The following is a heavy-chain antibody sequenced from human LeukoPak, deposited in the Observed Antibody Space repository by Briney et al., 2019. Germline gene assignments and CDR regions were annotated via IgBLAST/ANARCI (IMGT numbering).Heavy chain of an antibody. V-gene: IGHV4-34*01. Sequence: PSETLSLTCAVYGGSFGGYYWSWIRQPPGKGLEWIGEINHSGSTNYNPSLKSRVTISVDTSKNQFSLKLSSVTAADTAVYYCARERGYSCGFDPWGQGTLVTVSS. J-gene: IGHJ5*02. CDR3: ARERGYSCGFDP. CDR2: INHSGST. CDR1: GGSFGGYY. D-gene: IGHD5-18*01.